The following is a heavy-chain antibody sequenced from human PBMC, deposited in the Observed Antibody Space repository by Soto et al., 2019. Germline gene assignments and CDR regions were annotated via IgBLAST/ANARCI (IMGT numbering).Heavy chain of an antibody. J-gene: IGHJ4*02. D-gene: IGHD6-13*01. V-gene: IGHV3-23*01. CDR2: ISDSGSDT. Sequence: EVLLLESGGGLVQPGGSLRLSCAGSGFTFNNFHMTWVRHVPGKGLEWVSSISDSGSDTFYADSVRGRFAISRDNSKSTLYLQMNSLRVDDTAIYYCGKTTYSRSWYFWGQGTLVTVSS. CDR3: GKTTYSRSWYF. CDR1: GFTFNNFH.